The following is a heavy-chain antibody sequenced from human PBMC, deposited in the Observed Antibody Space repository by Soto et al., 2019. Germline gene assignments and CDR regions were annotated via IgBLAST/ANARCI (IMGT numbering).Heavy chain of an antibody. J-gene: IGHJ6*02. D-gene: IGHD2-15*01. CDR1: GFTFSNCG. V-gene: IGHV3-48*01. Sequence: EVQLVESGGGLVQPGGSLRLCCAASGFTFSNCGMNWVRQTPGKGLEWVSYISDSGATKHYADSVKGRFTISRDNGKDSLYLQMNSLRVEDTAVYFCARCSRNSCYSYGVDVWGQGATVTVSS. CDR2: ISDSGATK. CDR3: ARCSRNSCYSYGVDV.